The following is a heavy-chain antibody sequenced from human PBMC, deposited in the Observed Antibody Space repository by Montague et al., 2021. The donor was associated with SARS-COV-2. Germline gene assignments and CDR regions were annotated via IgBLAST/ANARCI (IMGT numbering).Heavy chain of an antibody. J-gene: IGHJ4*02. D-gene: IGHD5-18*01. CDR2: INHSGST. CDR3: ARGGGYSYGSLDY. CDR1: GGSFSGHY. V-gene: IGHV4-34*01. Sequence: SETLSLTCAVYGGSFSGHYWSWIRQPPGKGLEWIGEINHSGSTNYNPSLKSRVTISVDTSKNQFSLKLSSVTAADTAVYYCARGGGYSYGSLDYWGQGTLSPSPQ.